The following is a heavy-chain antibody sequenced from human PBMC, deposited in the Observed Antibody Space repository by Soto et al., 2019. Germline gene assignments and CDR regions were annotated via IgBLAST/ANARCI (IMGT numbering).Heavy chain of an antibody. J-gene: IGHJ4*02. CDR1: GYAFTTYV. V-gene: IGHV1-18*01. Sequence: QVHLVQSGAEVKKPGASVKVSCQGSGYAFTTYVFTWVGRAPGQELEWMGWISAHIGNTNYAQKLQGRVTVTRDTSTSTAYMELRSLRYDDTAVYYCARGRYGDYWGQGALVTVSS. CDR2: ISAHIGNT. CDR3: ARGRYGDY. D-gene: IGHD1-1*01.